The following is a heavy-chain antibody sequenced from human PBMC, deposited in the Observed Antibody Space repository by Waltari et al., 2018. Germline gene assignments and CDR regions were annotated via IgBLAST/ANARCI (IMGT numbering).Heavy chain of an antibody. CDR2: INSDGAVT. V-gene: IGHV3-74*01. CDR1: GFPFSTYW. Sequence: EVQLVESGGALVQPGGSLRLSCAASGFPFSTYWMHWIRQTPRKGLSWVSRINSDGAVTTYADSVRGRFTISRDNAKNMVYLQMNSLRAEDSAMYYCARAYSGSYYNVWGQGTLVTVSS. J-gene: IGHJ4*02. CDR3: ARAYSGSYYNV. D-gene: IGHD3-10*01.